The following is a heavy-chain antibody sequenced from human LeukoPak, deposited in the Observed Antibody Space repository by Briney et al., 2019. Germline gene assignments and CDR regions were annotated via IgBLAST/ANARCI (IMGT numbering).Heavy chain of an antibody. CDR1: GFTFSSYW. D-gene: IGHD3-22*01. CDR2: INTDGSST. J-gene: IGHJ4*02. V-gene: IGHV3-74*01. Sequence: PGGSLRLSCAAPGFTFSSYWMHWVRQAPGKGLVWVSRINTDGSSTSYADSVKGRFTISRDNAKNTLYLQMNSLRAEDTAVYYCARGRGEYYYDSSGFGGYWGQGTLVTVSS. CDR3: ARGRGEYYYDSSGFGGY.